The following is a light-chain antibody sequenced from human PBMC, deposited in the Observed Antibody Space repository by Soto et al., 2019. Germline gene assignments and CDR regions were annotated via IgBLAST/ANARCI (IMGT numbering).Light chain of an antibody. CDR1: QDIRYY. Sequence: DIQMTQSPSSLSASVGDRVTITCQASQDIRYYLNWYQQKPGKAPKLLIYDASNLETEVPSRFSGSGSGTDFTFTISSLQPEDIATYYCQQYDSLPNTFGPGTKVDIK. CDR3: QQYDSLPNT. CDR2: DAS. V-gene: IGKV1-33*01. J-gene: IGKJ3*01.